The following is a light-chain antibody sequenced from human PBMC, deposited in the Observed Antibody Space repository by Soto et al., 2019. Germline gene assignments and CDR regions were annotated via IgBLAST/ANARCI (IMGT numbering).Light chain of an antibody. CDR3: SSYAGSNSYV. CDR2: EVS. V-gene: IGLV2-8*01. J-gene: IGLJ1*01. CDR1: SSDVGGYNY. Sequence: QSVLTQPPSASGSPGQSVTISCTGTSSDVGGYNYVSWYQQHPGKAPKLMIYEVSKRPSGVPDRFSGSKSGNTASLTVSGLLAEDEADYYCSSYAGSNSYVLGTGTKVTV.